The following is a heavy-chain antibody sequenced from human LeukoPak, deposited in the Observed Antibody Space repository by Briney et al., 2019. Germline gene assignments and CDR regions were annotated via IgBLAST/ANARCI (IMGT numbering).Heavy chain of an antibody. J-gene: IGHJ6*02. CDR3: AKEFPSPIYGVDV. V-gene: IGHV3-21*01. CDR2: ISGGSGSHI. CDR1: GFTFSSYA. D-gene: IGHD3-10*01. Sequence: PGGSLRLSCAASGFTFSSYAMSWPRQAPGKGLEWISSISGGSGSHILYVDSVKGRFTISRDNAKNSLYLQMDSLTAEDTAVYYCAKEFPSPIYGVDVWGQGTTVTVSS.